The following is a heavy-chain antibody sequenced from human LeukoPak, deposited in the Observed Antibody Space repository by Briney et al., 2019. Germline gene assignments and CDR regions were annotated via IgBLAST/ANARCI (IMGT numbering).Heavy chain of an antibody. V-gene: IGHV4-4*07. D-gene: IGHD3-10*01. CDR1: GGSISSYD. CDR2: IYTRGST. CDR3: AKSNGYGLVDI. Sequence: SETLSLTCTVSGGSISSYDWSWFRQPAGKRLEWIGRIYTRGSTNYNPSLKSRVIMSVDTSRNQFSLKLNSVTAADTAVYYCAKSNGYGLVDIWGQGTMVTVSS. J-gene: IGHJ3*02.